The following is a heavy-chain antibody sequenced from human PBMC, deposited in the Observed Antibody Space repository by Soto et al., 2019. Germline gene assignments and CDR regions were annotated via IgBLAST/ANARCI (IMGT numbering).Heavy chain of an antibody. J-gene: IGHJ5*01. D-gene: IGHD5-12*01. CDR3: ARERAPDIRFDS. CDR2: ISGRSDVI. Sequence: GGGLRLSFSAPGFRFNGFFMSLVPPIPGKGLEWISYISGRSDVIHYVDSVKGRFTVSRDNARNSVFLQMDSLRAEDSGIYFCARERAPDIRFDSWGQGTLVTVSS. CDR1: GFRFNGFF. V-gene: IGHV3-11*01.